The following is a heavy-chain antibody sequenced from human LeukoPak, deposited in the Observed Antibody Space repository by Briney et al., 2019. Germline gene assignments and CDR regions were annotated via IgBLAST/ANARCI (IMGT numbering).Heavy chain of an antibody. J-gene: IGHJ1*01. Sequence: GGSLRLSCAASGFTFSSYAMSWVRQAPGEGLEWVSAISGSGGSTYYADSVKGRFTISRDNSKNTLYLQMISLRAEDTAVYYCAKDCYGSGSIAEYFQHWGQGTLVTVSS. CDR1: GFTFSSYA. CDR2: ISGSGGST. V-gene: IGHV3-23*01. CDR3: AKDCYGSGSIAEYFQH. D-gene: IGHD3-10*01.